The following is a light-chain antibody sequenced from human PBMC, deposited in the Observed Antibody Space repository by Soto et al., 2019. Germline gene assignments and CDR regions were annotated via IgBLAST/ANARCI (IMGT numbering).Light chain of an antibody. CDR1: SSDVGGYNH. CDR3: CSYSGLSTVV. V-gene: IGLV2-14*01. CDR2: AVS. J-gene: IGLJ2*01. Sequence: QSALTQPASVSGSPGQAITISCTGTSSDVGGYNHVSWYQHSPGKAPKLILFAVSDRPSGVSHRFSGSKSSNTASLTISWLRAENEADYYCCSYSGLSTVVFGVGTKLTVL.